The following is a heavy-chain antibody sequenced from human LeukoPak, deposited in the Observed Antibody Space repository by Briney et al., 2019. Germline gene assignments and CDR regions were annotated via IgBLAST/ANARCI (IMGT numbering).Heavy chain of an antibody. D-gene: IGHD7-27*01. J-gene: IGHJ4*02. Sequence: PSETLSPTCTVSGGSISSSSYYWGWIRQPPGKGLEWIGSIYYSGSTYYNPSLKSRVTISVDTSKNQFSLKLSSVTAADTAVYYCARLHLGPPDYWGQGTLVTVSS. V-gene: IGHV4-39*01. CDR1: GGSISSSSYY. CDR3: ARLHLGPPDY. CDR2: IYYSGST.